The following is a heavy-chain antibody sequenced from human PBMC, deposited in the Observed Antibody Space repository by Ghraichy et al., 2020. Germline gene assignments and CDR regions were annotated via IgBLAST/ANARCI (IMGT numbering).Heavy chain of an antibody. J-gene: IGHJ6*02. CDR3: AKDVTWFGEQENGMDV. Sequence: GGSLRLSCVASGFTFSSYGMHWVRQAPGKGLEWVAVISYDGSNKYYADSVKGRFTISRDNSKNTLYLQMNSLRAEDTAVYYCAKDVTWFGEQENGMDVWGQGTTVTVSS. CDR1: GFTFSSYG. D-gene: IGHD3-10*01. CDR2: ISYDGSNK. V-gene: IGHV3-30*18.